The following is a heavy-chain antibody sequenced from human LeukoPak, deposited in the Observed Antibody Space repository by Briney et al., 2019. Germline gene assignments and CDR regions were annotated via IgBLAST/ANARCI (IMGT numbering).Heavy chain of an antibody. J-gene: IGHJ4*02. V-gene: IGHV4-59*01. CDR3: ARGVSVRFLEWLLTGLYFDY. Sequence: PSETLSLTCTVSGGSISSYYWSWIRQPPGKGLEWIGYIYYSGSTNYNPSLKSRVTISVDTSKNQFSLKLSSVTAADTAVYYCARGVSVRFLEWLLTGLYFDYWGQGTLVTVSS. D-gene: IGHD3-3*01. CDR1: GGSISSYY. CDR2: IYYSGST.